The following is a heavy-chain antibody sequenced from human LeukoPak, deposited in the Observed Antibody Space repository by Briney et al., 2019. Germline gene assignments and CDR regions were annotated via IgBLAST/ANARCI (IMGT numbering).Heavy chain of an antibody. V-gene: IGHV3-48*01. CDR1: GFTFNTYN. CDR3: ARDRRVDGMDV. D-gene: IGHD1-26*01. Sequence: RGSLRLSCAASGFTFNTYNMNWVRQAPGEGLQWVSYISGSSSTVFYSDSVKGRFTISRDNAKNSLYLQMNSLRAEDTAVYYCARDRRVDGMDVWGQGTTVIVSS. CDR2: ISGSSSTV. J-gene: IGHJ6*02.